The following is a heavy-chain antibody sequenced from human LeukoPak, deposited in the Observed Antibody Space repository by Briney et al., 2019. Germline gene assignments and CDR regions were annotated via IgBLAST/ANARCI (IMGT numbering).Heavy chain of an antibody. CDR2: IYYSGST. CDR3: ARLLDLVVVDY. V-gene: IGHV4-39*01. Sequence: SETLSLTCTVSGGSISSSSYYWGWIRQPPGKGLEWIGSIYYSGSTYYNPSLKSRVTISVDTSKNQFSLKLSSVTAADTAVYYCARLLDLVVVDYWGQGTLVTVSS. J-gene: IGHJ4*02. D-gene: IGHD3-22*01. CDR1: GGSISSSSYY.